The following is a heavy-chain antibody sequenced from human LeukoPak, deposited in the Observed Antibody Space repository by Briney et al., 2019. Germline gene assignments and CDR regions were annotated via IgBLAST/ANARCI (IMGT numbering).Heavy chain of an antibody. J-gene: IGHJ4*02. CDR3: ARHRRVLGTIAVAGTGFGY. D-gene: IGHD6-19*01. CDR1: GGSISSYY. CDR2: IYYSGST. V-gene: IGHV4-59*08. Sequence: SETLSLTCTVSGGSISSYYWSWIRQPPGKGLEWIGYIYYSGSTNYNPSLKSRVTISVDTSKNQFSLKLSSVTAADTAVYYCARHRRVLGTIAVAGTGFGYWGQGTLVTVSS.